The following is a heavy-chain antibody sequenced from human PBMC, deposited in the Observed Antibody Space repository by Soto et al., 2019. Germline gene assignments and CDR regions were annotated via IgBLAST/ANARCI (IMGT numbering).Heavy chain of an antibody. CDR3: ASDGSGSGRNY. Sequence: QVQLQQWGAGLLKPSETLSLTCAVYGGSFSGYYWSWIRQPPGKGLEWIGEINHSGSTNYNPSLKSRVTISVDTFKNQFSLKLSSVTAADTAVYYCASDGSGSGRNYWGQGTLVTVSS. J-gene: IGHJ4*02. CDR2: INHSGST. CDR1: GGSFSGYY. V-gene: IGHV4-34*01. D-gene: IGHD3-10*01.